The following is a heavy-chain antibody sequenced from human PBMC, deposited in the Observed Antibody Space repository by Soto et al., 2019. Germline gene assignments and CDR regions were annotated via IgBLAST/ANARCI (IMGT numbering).Heavy chain of an antibody. J-gene: IGHJ6*02. Sequence: QVQLEQSGAEVKKPGSSVKVSCKASGGTFSNSAISWVRQAPGQGLEWMGGIIPIFRTPDYAQKFQGRVTVTADESTSTAYMELSALRSDDTAVYYCATDRDRPQLGGNYYYILDVWGQGTTVTVSS. V-gene: IGHV1-69*12. CDR3: ATDRDRPQLGGNYYYILDV. CDR2: IIPIFRTP. D-gene: IGHD3-3*02. CDR1: GGTFSNSA.